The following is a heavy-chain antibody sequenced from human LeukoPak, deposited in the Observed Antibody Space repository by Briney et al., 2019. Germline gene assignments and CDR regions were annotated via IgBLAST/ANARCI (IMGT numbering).Heavy chain of an antibody. Sequence: PSETLSLTCTVSGGSISSYYWSWLRQPPGKGLGWIGYIYYRGSTNYNPSLKSRATISIDTSKNQFSLKLSSVTAADTAVYYCARDLRVGGSSGWYAFDVWGQGTMVTVSS. V-gene: IGHV4-59*01. J-gene: IGHJ3*01. CDR3: ARDLRVGGSSGWYAFDV. CDR2: IYYRGST. CDR1: GGSISSYY. D-gene: IGHD6-19*01.